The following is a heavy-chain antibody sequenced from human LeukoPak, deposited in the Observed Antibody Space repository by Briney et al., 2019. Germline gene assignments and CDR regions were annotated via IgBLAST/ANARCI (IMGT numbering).Heavy chain of an antibody. D-gene: IGHD6-19*01. Sequence: GGSLTLSCIVSGFTVSSNYMSWVRQAPGKGLEWFSDIYSGGSTYYAGHVKGRFTIYRDNSKNTLNLKMNSLRTEDTAVYYCARGDSSGWYYYFDYWGQGTLVTVSS. CDR1: GFTVSSNY. CDR2: IYSGGST. V-gene: IGHV3-66*01. CDR3: ARGDSSGWYYYFDY. J-gene: IGHJ4*02.